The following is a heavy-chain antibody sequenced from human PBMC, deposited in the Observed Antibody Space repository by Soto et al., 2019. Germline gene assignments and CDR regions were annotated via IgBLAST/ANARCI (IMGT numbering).Heavy chain of an antibody. CDR2: IKQDGSEK. CDR3: ARILLNPKLRFLEWLNPDYYYYYMDV. Sequence: GGSLRLSCAASGFTFSSYWMSWVRQAPGKGLEWVANIKQDGSEKYYVDSVKGRFTISRDNAKNSLYLQMNSLRAEDTAVYYCARILLNPKLRFLEWLNPDYYYYYMDVWGKGTTVTVSS. J-gene: IGHJ6*03. V-gene: IGHV3-7*01. D-gene: IGHD3-3*01. CDR1: GFTFSSYW.